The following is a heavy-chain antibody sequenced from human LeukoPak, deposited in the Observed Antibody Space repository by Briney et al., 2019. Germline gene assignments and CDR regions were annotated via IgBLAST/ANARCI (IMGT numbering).Heavy chain of an antibody. CDR1: GGSISNSGYY. CDR3: AILGYCSGGSCYSGGLNDY. V-gene: IGHV4-39*01. CDR2: IYYTGNT. Sequence: SETLSLTCTVSGGSISNSGYYWGWIRQPPGKGLEWIGSIYYTGNTYYNPSLNSRVTISVDTSKNQFSLKLSSVTAADTAVYYCAILGYCSGGSCYSGGLNDYWGQGTLVTVSS. J-gene: IGHJ4*02. D-gene: IGHD2-15*01.